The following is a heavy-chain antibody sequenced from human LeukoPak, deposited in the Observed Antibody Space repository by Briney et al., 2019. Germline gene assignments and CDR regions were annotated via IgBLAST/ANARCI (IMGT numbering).Heavy chain of an antibody. Sequence: SQTLSLTCTVSGGSLSSGSYYWSWTRQPAGTGLEWIGRIYTSGSTNYNPSLKSRVTISVDTSKNQFSLKLSSVTAADTAVYYCARGRLGDCFDYWGQGTLVTVSS. V-gene: IGHV4-61*02. J-gene: IGHJ4*02. CDR1: GGSLSSGSYY. D-gene: IGHD1-1*01. CDR2: IYTSGST. CDR3: ARGRLGDCFDY.